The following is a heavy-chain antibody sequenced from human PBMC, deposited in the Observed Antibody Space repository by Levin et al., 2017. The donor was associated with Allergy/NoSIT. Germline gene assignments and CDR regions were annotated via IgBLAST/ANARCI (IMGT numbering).Heavy chain of an antibody. V-gene: IGHV3-11*01. J-gene: IGHJ6*03. CDR1: GFTFSDYY. CDR3: ARAGYSGYEHLGYYYYYMDV. D-gene: IGHD5-12*01. Sequence: GESLKISCAASGFTFSDYYMSWIRQAPGKGLEWVSYISSSGSTIYYADSVKGRFTISRDNAKNSLYLQMNSLRAEDTAVYYCARAGYSGYEHLGYYYYYMDVWGKGTTVTVSS. CDR2: ISSSGSTI.